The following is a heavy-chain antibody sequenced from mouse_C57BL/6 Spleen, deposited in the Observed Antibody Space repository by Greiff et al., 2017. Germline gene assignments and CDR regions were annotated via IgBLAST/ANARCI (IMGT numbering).Heavy chain of an antibody. CDR2: INPSNGGP. CDR3: ARENDYDHAMDY. D-gene: IGHD2-4*01. J-gene: IGHJ4*01. Sequence: QVQLQQPGTELVKPGASVKLSCKASGYTFTSYWMHWVKQRPGQGLEWIGNINPSNGGPNYNEKFKSKATLTVDKSSSTAYMQLSSLTSEDSAVYYGARENDYDHAMDYWGQGTSVTVSS. V-gene: IGHV1-53*01. CDR1: GYTFTSYW.